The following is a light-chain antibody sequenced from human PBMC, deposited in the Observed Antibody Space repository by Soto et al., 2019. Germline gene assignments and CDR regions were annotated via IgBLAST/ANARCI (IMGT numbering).Light chain of an antibody. CDR2: RNT. V-gene: IGLV1-44*01. CDR1: TSNIGSDT. CDR3: ASWDDSLDVVV. J-gene: IGLJ2*01. Sequence: QSVLTQPPSASGTPGQRVTISCSGSTSNIGSDTVNWYQQLPGTAPTLLIYRNTQRPSGVPDRFSGSKSGASASLAISGLQSEDEADYYCASWDDSLDVVVFGGGTKLTVL.